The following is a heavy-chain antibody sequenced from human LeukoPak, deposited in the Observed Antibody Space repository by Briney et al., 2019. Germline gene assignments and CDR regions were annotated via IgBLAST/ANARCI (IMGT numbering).Heavy chain of an antibody. Sequence: SETLSLTCTVSGGSISSYYWSWIRQPAGKGLEWIGRIYTSGSTNYNPSLKSRVTMSVDTSKNQFSLKLSSVTAADTAVYYCARAYGDYELLYYYYYYMDVWGKGTTVTVSS. V-gene: IGHV4-4*07. D-gene: IGHD4-17*01. CDR2: IYTSGST. CDR3: ARAYGDYELLYYYYYYMDV. J-gene: IGHJ6*03. CDR1: GGSISSYY.